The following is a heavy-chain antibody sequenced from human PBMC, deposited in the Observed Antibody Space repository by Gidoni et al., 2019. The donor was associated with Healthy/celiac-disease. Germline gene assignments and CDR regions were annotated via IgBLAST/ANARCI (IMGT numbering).Heavy chain of an antibody. D-gene: IGHD6-13*01. CDR1: GSTFSGYS. V-gene: IGHV3-21*01. CDR2: ISSSSSYI. CDR3: ARGDVAAAGTGEY. Sequence: EVQLVESGGGLVKPGGSLRLSCAASGSTFSGYSMNWVRQAPGKGLEWVSSISSSSSYIYYADSVKGRFTISRDNAKNSLYLQMNSLRAEDTAVYYCARGDVAAAGTGEYWGQGTLVTVSS. J-gene: IGHJ4*02.